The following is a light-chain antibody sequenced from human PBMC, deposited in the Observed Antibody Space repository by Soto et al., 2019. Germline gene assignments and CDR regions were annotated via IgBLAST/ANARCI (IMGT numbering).Light chain of an antibody. J-gene: IGKJ4*01. CDR3: QQYESSPLT. CDR2: RAS. Sequence: EIVLTQSPDTLSLSPGERATLSCRASQSVSSSFLAWYHQKPGQAPRLLIYRASSRATGIPDRFTGSGSGTGFTLTISRLEPEDFAVYYCQQYESSPLTCGGGTKVEIK. CDR1: QSVSSSF. V-gene: IGKV3-20*01.